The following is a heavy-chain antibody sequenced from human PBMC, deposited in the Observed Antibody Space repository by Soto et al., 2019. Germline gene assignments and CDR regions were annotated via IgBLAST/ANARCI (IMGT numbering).Heavy chain of an antibody. V-gene: IGHV2-5*02. Sequence: QITLKESGPTLVKPTQTLTLTCTLSGFSLSTSGVGVGWIRQTPEKALEWLALIYWDAAKRYSPSLKSGLTITQATSNNQVVLTMSNMDPVDTATYYCERYFYDSSDYSHWDYGMDVWGKGTTVTVSS. CDR1: GFSLSTSGVG. J-gene: IGHJ6*04. CDR3: ERYFYDSSDYSHWDYGMDV. CDR2: IYWDAAK. D-gene: IGHD3-22*01.